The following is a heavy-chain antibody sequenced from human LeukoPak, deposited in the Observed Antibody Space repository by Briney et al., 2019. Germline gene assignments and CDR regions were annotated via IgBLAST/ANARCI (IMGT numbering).Heavy chain of an antibody. CDR1: GFTFSNYW. D-gene: IGHD5-24*01. CDR3: ARDRERWLQLNWFDP. V-gene: IGHV3-7*01. Sequence: GGSLRLSCAASGFTFSNYWMSWVRQVPGKGLEWVVNINEGGNEKNYVDSVKGRFTISRDNSKNTLYLQMNSLRAEDTAVYYCARDRERWLQLNWFDPWGQGTLVTVSS. J-gene: IGHJ5*02. CDR2: INEGGNEK.